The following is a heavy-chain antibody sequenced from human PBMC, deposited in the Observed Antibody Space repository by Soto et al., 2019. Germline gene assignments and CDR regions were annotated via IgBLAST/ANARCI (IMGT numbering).Heavy chain of an antibody. D-gene: IGHD1-26*01. J-gene: IGHJ5*02. CDR3: ARVGVGINLTSLPMPGNWFDP. V-gene: IGHV1-18*01. CDR2: ISAYNGNT. Sequence: QVQLVQSGAEVKKPGASVKVSCKASGYTFTSYGISWVRQAPGQGLEWMGWISAYNGNTNYAQKLQGRVTMTTDTSTSTAYMELRSLRSDDTAVYYCARVGVGINLTSLPMPGNWFDPWGQGTLVTVSS. CDR1: GYTFTSYG.